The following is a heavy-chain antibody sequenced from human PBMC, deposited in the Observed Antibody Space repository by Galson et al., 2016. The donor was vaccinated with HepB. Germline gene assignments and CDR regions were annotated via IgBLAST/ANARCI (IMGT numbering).Heavy chain of an antibody. Sequence: SLRLSCAASGFTFSGNVMHWVRQGPGKGLEYVSAISSNGGYTYYADSVKGRFTMSRDNSKNTVYLQMSSLRPDDTAVYYCVKEGPDGRHFFDYWGKGTLVTVSA. CDR2: ISSNGGYT. CDR3: VKEGPDGRHFFDY. CDR1: GFTFSGNV. D-gene: IGHD1-14*01. J-gene: IGHJ4*02. V-gene: IGHV3-64D*06.